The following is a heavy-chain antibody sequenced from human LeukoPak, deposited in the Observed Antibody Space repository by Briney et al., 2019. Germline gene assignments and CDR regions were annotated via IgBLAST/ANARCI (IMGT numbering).Heavy chain of an antibody. J-gene: IGHJ5*01. Sequence: PSETLSLTCTVSGGSISGSYWSWIRQPPGKGLEWIGYIYYSGSTNFSPSLKNRVTISVDTSKNQFSLQLSSVTAADTAVHYCARYARAPDSWGQGTLVTVSS. D-gene: IGHD2-2*01. CDR3: ARYARAPDS. CDR1: GGSISGSY. V-gene: IGHV4-59*08. CDR2: IYYSGST.